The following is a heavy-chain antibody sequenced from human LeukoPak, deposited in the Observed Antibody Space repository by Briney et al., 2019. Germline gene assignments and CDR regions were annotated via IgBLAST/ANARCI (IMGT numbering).Heavy chain of an antibody. CDR3: AKAKTITMIVVNFDY. CDR1: GGSISSGTYY. D-gene: IGHD3-22*01. Sequence: PSETLSLTCTVSGGSISSGTYYWSWVRQAPGKGLEWVSAISGSGGSTYYADSVKGRFTISRDNSKNTLYLQMNSLRAEDTAVYYCAKAKTITMIVVNFDYWGQGTLVTVSS. CDR2: ISGSGGST. J-gene: IGHJ4*02. V-gene: IGHV3-23*01.